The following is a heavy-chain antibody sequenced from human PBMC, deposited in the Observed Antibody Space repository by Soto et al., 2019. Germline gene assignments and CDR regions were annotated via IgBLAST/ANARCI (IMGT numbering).Heavy chain of an antibody. Sequence: GGSLRLSXAASGFNFNDAYMTWVRLAPGEGLEWVASINHDGSEKNFVDSVRGRFTISRDNTERSLFLQMNSLRAEDTAVYYCAWGKGWLRFTSPSHWGQGTLVTVSS. CDR2: INHDGSEK. J-gene: IGHJ4*02. CDR1: GFNFNDAY. D-gene: IGHD5-12*01. V-gene: IGHV3-7*03. CDR3: AWGKGWLRFTSPSH.